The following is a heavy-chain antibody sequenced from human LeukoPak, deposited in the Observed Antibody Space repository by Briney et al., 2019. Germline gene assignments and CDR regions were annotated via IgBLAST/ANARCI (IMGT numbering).Heavy chain of an antibody. V-gene: IGHV4-34*01. J-gene: IGHJ4*02. D-gene: IGHD3-22*01. CDR3: ARVPDYYDSSGNFDY. CDR1: GGSFSGYY. CDR2: INHSGST. Sequence: SETLSLTCAVYGGSFSGYYWSWIRQPPGKGLEWIGEINHSGSTNYNPSLKSRVTISVDTSKNQFSLKLSSVTAADTAVYYCARVPDYYDSSGNFDYWGQGTLVIVSS.